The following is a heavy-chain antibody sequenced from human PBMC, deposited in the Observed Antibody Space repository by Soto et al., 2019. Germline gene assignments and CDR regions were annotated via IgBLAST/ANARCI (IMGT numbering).Heavy chain of an antibody. CDR2: INPNTGYT. D-gene: IGHD3-16*02. Sequence: AAVKVSCKASGYTFTSYDINWVRQATGQGLEWMGWINPNTGYTDYAQKFQDRVTMTGNTSITTAYMELSSLRSEDTAVYYCVRGRVMITFGVVIVIDYWGQGSPVTVSS. J-gene: IGHJ4*02. CDR1: GYTFTSYD. CDR3: VRGRVMITFGVVIVIDY. V-gene: IGHV1-8*01.